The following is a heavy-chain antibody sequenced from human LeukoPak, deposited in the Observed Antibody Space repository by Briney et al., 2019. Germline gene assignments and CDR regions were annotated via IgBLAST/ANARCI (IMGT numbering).Heavy chain of an antibody. Sequence: SETLSLTCTVSGGSISSSSYYWGWIRQPPGKGLEWIGSIYYSGSTYYNPSLKSRVTISVDTSKNQFSLKLSSVTAADTAVYYCVRDPLYYGAGSYYNLYLNWFDPWGQGTLVTVSS. CDR3: VRDPLYYGAGSYYNLYLNWFDP. CDR2: IYYSGST. J-gene: IGHJ5*02. V-gene: IGHV4-39*07. D-gene: IGHD3-10*01. CDR1: GGSISSSSYY.